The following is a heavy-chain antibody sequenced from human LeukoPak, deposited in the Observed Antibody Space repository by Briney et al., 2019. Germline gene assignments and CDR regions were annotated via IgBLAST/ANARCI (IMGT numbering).Heavy chain of an antibody. V-gene: IGHV1-2*02. CDR1: GYTFTGYY. CDR2: INPNSGGT. D-gene: IGHD1-26*01. J-gene: IGHJ4*02. CDR3: AQSRSFMHPQYYFDY. Sequence: ASVKVSCKASGYTFTGYYMHWVRQAPGQGLEWMGWINPNSGGTNYAQKFQGRVTMTRDTSISTAYMELSRLRSDDTAVYYCAQSRSFMHPQYYFDYWGQGTLVTVSS.